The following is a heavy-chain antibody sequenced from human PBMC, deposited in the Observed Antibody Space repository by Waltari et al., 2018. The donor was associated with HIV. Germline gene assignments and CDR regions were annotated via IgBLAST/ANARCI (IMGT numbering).Heavy chain of an antibody. Sequence: EVQLVESGGGLVKPGGSLRLSCAASGFPFSNAWLSWVRQAPGKGLEWVGRIKSKTDGGTTDYAAPVKGRFTISRDDSKNTLYLQMNSLKTEDTAVYYCTTLVLLGVGMDVWGQGTTVTVSS. CDR3: TTLVLLGVGMDV. CDR2: IKSKTDGGTT. CDR1: GFPFSNAW. D-gene: IGHD3-10*01. J-gene: IGHJ6*02. V-gene: IGHV3-15*01.